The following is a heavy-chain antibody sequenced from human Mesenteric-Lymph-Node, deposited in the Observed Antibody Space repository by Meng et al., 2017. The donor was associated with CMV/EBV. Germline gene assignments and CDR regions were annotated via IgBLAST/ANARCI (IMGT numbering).Heavy chain of an antibody. CDR2: INWNGGRI. Sequence: SLKISCTASGIAFADHAIHWVRQAPGKGLEWVSSINWNGGRIGYGDSVKGRFTISRDTAKDSVYLQMNSLRPEDTALYYCGRDFWSGYYTGVGNYWGRGTLVTVSS. J-gene: IGHJ4*02. CDR1: GIAFADHA. D-gene: IGHD3-3*01. CDR3: GRDFWSGYYTGVGNY. V-gene: IGHV3-9*01.